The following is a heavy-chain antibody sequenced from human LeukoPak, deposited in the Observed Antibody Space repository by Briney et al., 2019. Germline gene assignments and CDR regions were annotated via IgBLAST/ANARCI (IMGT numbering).Heavy chain of an antibody. D-gene: IGHD5-12*01. CDR2: MYYSGST. CDR3: ASIVATITGAFDI. Sequence: PSETLSLTCTVSGGSISSSSYYWGWIRQPPGKGLEWIGSMYYSGSTYHNPSLKSRVTISVDTSKNQFSLKLNSVTAAGTAVYYCASIVATITGAFDIWGQGTMVTLSS. CDR1: GGSISSSSYY. J-gene: IGHJ3*02. V-gene: IGHV4-39*01.